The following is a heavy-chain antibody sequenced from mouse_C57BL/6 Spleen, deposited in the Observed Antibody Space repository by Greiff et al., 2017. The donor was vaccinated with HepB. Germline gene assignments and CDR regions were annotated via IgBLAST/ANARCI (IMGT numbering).Heavy chain of an antibody. CDR1: GYTFTSYW. J-gene: IGHJ1*03. CDR3: ARPPLNYYGSSYYWYFDV. Sequence: QVQLQQPGAELVMPGASVKLSCKASGYTFTSYWMRWVKQRPGQGLEWIGEIDPSDSYTNYNQKFKGKSTLTVDKSSSTAYMQLSSLTSEDSAVYYCARPPLNYYGSSYYWYFDVWGTGTTVTVSS. V-gene: IGHV1-69*01. CDR2: IDPSDSYT. D-gene: IGHD1-1*01.